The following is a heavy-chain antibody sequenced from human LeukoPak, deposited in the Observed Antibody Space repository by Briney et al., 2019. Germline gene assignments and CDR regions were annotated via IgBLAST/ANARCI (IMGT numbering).Heavy chain of an antibody. D-gene: IGHD5-18*01. V-gene: IGHV3-21*01. CDR3: ARADWDTAMIDP. J-gene: IGHJ5*02. CDR2: ISSSSSYI. CDR1: GFTFNTYS. Sequence: GGSLRLSCAASGFTFNTYSMNWVRQAPGKGLEWVSSISSSSSYIYYADSVKGRFTISRDNAKNSLYLQMNSLRAEDTAVYYCARADWDTAMIDPWGQGTLVTVSS.